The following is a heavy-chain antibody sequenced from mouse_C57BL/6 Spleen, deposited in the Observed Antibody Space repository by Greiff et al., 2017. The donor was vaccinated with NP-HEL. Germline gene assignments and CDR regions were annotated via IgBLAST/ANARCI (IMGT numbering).Heavy chain of an antibody. D-gene: IGHD4-1*01. CDR2: IYPGSGST. CDR3: ARRGLGPLDY. Sequence: QVQLQQPGAELVKPGASVKMSCKASGYTLTSYWITWVKQRPGQGLEWIGDIYPGSGSTNSNEKFKSKATLTVDTSSTTAYLQLSSLTSEDSAVYYCARRGLGPLDYWGQGTTLTVSS. CDR1: GYTLTSYW. J-gene: IGHJ2*01. V-gene: IGHV1-55*01.